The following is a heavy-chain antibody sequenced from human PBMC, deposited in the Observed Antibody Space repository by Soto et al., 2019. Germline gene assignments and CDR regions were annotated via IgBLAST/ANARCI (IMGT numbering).Heavy chain of an antibody. CDR2: ISHDGSNK. CDR1: GFTFSSYA. J-gene: IGHJ5*02. V-gene: IGHV3-30-3*01. D-gene: IGHD3-3*01. CDR3: ARPAAHYDLWSGSNH. Sequence: QVQLVESGGGVVQPGRSLRLSCAASGFTFSSYAMHWVRQAPGKGLEWVAVISHDGSNKYYRDSVKGRFTISRDNSKNTLYLQMNSLRAEDTAVYYCARPAAHYDLWSGSNHWGQGTLVTVSS.